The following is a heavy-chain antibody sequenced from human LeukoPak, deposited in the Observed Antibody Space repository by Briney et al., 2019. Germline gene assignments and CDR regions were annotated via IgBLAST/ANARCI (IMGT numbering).Heavy chain of an antibody. D-gene: IGHD1-14*01. J-gene: IGHJ4*02. CDR2: INQGGSDK. CDR3: TRELSRAEDD. Sequence: PGGSLRLSCAASGFTFSGHWMSWVRQAPGKGLEWVANINQGGSDKYYVDSVKGRFTISRDNANNLLYLQMNSLRGEDTAVYYCTRELSRAEDDWGQGTLVTVSS. V-gene: IGHV3-7*01. CDR1: GFTFSGHW.